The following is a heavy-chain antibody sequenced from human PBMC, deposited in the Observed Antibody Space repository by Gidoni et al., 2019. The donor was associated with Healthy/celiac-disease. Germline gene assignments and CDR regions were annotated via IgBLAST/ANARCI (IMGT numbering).Heavy chain of an antibody. J-gene: IGHJ6*02. CDR1: GYTFTSYY. CDR3: ARDDDSIAAAGTSRYYYYGMDV. V-gene: IGHV1-46*01. CDR2: INPSGGST. D-gene: IGHD6-13*01. Sequence: QVQLVQSGAEVKKPGASVKVSCKASGYTFTSYYMHWVRPAPGQGLEWMGIINPSGGSTSYAQKFQGRVTMTRDTSTSTVYMELSSLRSEDTAVYYCARDDDSIAAAGTSRYYYYGMDVWGQGTTVTVSS.